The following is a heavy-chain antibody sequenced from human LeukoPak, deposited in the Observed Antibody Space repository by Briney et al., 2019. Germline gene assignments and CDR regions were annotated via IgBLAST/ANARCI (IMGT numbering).Heavy chain of an antibody. V-gene: IGHV3-48*01. CDR1: GFTFSSYS. D-gene: IGHD6-13*01. CDR3: ASGPIGSSWYLSWFDP. J-gene: IGHJ5*02. CDR2: ISSSSSTI. Sequence: GGSLRLSCAASGFTFSSYSMNWVRQAPGKGLEWVSYISSSSSTIYYADSVKGRFTISRDNAKISLYLQMNSLRAEDTAVYYCASGPIGSSWYLSWFDPWGQGTLVTVSS.